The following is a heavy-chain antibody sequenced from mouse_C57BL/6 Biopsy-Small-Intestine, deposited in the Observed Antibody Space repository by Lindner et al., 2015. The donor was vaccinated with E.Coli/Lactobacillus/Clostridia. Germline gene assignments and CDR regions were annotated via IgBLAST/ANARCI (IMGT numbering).Heavy chain of an antibody. Sequence: VQLQESGPELVKPGASVKISCKASGYSFTGYYMNWVKQSPEKSLEWIGEINPSTGGTTYNQKFKAKATLTADKSSSTAYMQLSSLTTEDSAIYYCARLWYAMDYWGQGTSVTVSS. J-gene: IGHJ4*01. D-gene: IGHD1-1*02. CDR1: GYSFTGYY. V-gene: IGHV1-42*01. CDR2: INPSTGGT. CDR3: ARLWYAMDY.